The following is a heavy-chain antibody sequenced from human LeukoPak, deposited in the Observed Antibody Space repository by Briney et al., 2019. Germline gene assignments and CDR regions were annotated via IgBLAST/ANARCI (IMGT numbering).Heavy chain of an antibody. J-gene: IGHJ3*02. CDR1: GGSISSYY. Sequence: SETLSLTCTVSGGSISSYYWSWIRQPPGKGLEWIGYIYTSGSTNYNPSLKSRVTISVDTSKNQFSLKLSSVTAADTAVYYCARQPSSGSKLDIGGKGKMVTVFS. CDR2: IYTSGST. D-gene: IGHD2-15*01. CDR3: ARQPSSGSKLDI. V-gene: IGHV4-4*09.